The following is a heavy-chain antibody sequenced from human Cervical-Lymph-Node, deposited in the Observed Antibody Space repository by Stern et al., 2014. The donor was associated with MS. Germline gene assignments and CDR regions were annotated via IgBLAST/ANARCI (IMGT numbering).Heavy chain of an antibody. CDR2: MNPNNRNE. CDR3: ASASEVTTTVY. D-gene: IGHD4-17*01. Sequence: VQLVQSGAEVRKPGASVKVSCKASGYIFTNYDINWVRQATGQGLEWMGWMNPNNRNENDAQKFQGRVSMTRDISMSTTYLEISSLTSEDTAVYYCASASEVTTTVYWGQGTLITVSS. J-gene: IGHJ4*02. V-gene: IGHV1-8*02. CDR1: GYIFTNYD.